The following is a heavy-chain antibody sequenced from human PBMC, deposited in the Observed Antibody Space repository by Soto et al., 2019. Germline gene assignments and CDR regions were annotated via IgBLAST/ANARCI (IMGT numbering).Heavy chain of an antibody. Sequence: PGGSLRLSCAASGFTFSSYAMHWVRQAPGKGLEYVSAISSNGGSTYYANSVKGRFTISRDNSKNTLYLQMGSLRAEDMAVYYCATGQPGYAFDIWGQGTMVTVSS. V-gene: IGHV3-64*01. CDR1: GFTFSSYA. CDR2: ISSNGGST. D-gene: IGHD2-2*01. J-gene: IGHJ3*02. CDR3: ATGQPGYAFDI.